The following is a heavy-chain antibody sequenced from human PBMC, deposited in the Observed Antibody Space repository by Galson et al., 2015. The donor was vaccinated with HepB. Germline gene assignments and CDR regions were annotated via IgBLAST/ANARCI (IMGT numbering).Heavy chain of an antibody. J-gene: IGHJ6*02. CDR3: ARSYCSSTSCYTPTWDYYYGMGV. CDR2: INPSGGST. D-gene: IGHD2-2*02. Sequence: SVKVSCKASGYTFTSYYMHWVRQAPGQGLEWMGIINPSGGSTSYAQKLQGRVTMTRDTSTSTVYMELSSLRSEDTAVYYCARSYCSSTSCYTPTWDYYYGMGVWGQGTTVTVSS. CDR1: GYTFTSYY. V-gene: IGHV1-46*04.